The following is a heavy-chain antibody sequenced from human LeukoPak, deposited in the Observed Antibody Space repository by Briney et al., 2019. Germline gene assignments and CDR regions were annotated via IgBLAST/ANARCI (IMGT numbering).Heavy chain of an antibody. CDR3: ATTSGNSNYYYGMDV. Sequence: PSETLSLTCTVSGGSISSYHWSWIRQPPGKGLEWIGYIYYSGSTNYNPSLKSRVTISVDTSKNQFSLKLSSVTAADTAVYYCATTSGNSNYYYGMDVWGQGTTVTVSS. V-gene: IGHV4-59*01. CDR2: IYYSGST. J-gene: IGHJ6*02. D-gene: IGHD4-23*01. CDR1: GGSISSYH.